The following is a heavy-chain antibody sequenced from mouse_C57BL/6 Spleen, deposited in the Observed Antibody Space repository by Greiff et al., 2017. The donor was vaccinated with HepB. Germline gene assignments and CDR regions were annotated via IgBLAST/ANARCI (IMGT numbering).Heavy chain of an antibody. J-gene: IGHJ4*01. Sequence: EVQLVESGPGMVKPSQSLSLTCTVTGYSITSGYDWHWIRHFPGKKLEWMGYISYSGSTNYNPSLKSRISITHDTSKNHFFLKLNSVTTEDTATYYCARDTGTGYYAMDYWGQGTSVTVSS. CDR2: ISYSGST. V-gene: IGHV3-1*01. D-gene: IGHD4-1*01. CDR3: ARDTGTGYYAMDY. CDR1: GYSITSGYD.